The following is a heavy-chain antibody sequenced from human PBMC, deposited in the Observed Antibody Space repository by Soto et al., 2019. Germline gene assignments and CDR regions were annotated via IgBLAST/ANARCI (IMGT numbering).Heavy chain of an antibody. CDR2: INYNGGST. D-gene: IGHD4-4*01. J-gene: IGHJ5*02. CDR1: GFTFTSYA. CDR3: GSDPRRGMTTSPENWFYP. V-gene: IGHV3-64*01. Sequence: SLRLSCATSGFTFTSYALNWVRQAPGKGLEYVSAINYNGGSTYYANSVKGRFTISRDNSKNMLYLQMDSLRVEDMAMYYCGSDPRRGMTTSPENWFYPWGQG.